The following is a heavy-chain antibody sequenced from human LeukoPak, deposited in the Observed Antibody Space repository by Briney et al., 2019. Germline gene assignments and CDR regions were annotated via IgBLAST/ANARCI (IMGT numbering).Heavy chain of an antibody. CDR3: ASEGPLIAVAGFDY. CDR1: GFTFSSYA. V-gene: IGHV3-30-3*01. J-gene: IGHJ4*02. D-gene: IGHD6-19*01. CDR2: ISYDGSNK. Sequence: GRSLRLSCAASGFTFSSYAMHWVRQAPGKGLEWVAVISYDGSNKYYADSVKGRFTISRDNSKNTLYLQMNSLRAEDTAVYYCASEGPLIAVAGFDYWGQGTLVTVSS.